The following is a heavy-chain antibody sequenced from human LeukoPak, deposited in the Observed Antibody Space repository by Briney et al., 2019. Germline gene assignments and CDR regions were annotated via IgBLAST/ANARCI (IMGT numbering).Heavy chain of an antibody. D-gene: IGHD6-6*01. CDR3: AREPRYSSSPPYYYYYMDV. CDR1: GGSITNYY. CDR2: IYYTGGT. J-gene: IGHJ6*03. V-gene: IGHV4-59*12. Sequence: SETLSLTCTVSGGSITNYYWAWTRQPPGKGLEWIGNIYYTGGTKYNPSLRSRVTISVDPSKNQFSLKLSSVTAADTAVYYCAREPRYSSSPPYYYYYMDVWGKGTTVTVSS.